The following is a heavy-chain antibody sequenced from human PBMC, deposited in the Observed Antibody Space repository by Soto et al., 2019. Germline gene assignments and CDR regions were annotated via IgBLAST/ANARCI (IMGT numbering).Heavy chain of an antibody. Sequence: EVQLLESGGGLVQPGGSLRLSCAASGFTFSSYAMSWVRQAPGKGLEWVSAISGSGGSTYYADSVKGRFTISRDNSKNPLYLQMNSLRAEDTAVYYCAKPSSGWYGGGDYWGQGTLVTVSS. J-gene: IGHJ4*02. CDR3: AKPSSGWYGGGDY. CDR1: GFTFSSYA. D-gene: IGHD6-19*01. V-gene: IGHV3-23*01. CDR2: ISGSGGST.